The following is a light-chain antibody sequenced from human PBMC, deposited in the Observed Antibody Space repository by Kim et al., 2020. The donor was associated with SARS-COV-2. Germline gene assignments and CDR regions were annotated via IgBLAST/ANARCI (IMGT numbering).Light chain of an antibody. CDR1: SRDVGSYNR. CDR2: EVS. CDR3: SSYTSSSTWV. V-gene: IGLV2-18*02. J-gene: IGLJ3*02. Sequence: GQSVTISCTGTSRDVGSYNRVSWYQQPPGTAPKLMIYEVSNRPSGVPDRFSGSKSGNTASPTISGLQAEDEADYYCSSYTSSSTWVFGGGTQLTVL.